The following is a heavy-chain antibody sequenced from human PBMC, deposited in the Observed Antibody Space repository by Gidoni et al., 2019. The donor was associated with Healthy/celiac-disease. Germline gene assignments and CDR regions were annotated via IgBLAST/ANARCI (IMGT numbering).Heavy chain of an antibody. Sequence: QVTLRESGPALVKPTQTLTLTCTFSGFSLSTSGMCVSWIRPPPGKALEWLALIDWDDDKYYSTSLKTRLTISKDTSKNQVVLTMTNMDPVDTATYYCARTSLGYSYGYSFDYWGQGTLVTVSS. CDR2: IDWDDDK. V-gene: IGHV2-70*01. CDR1: GFSLSTSGMC. CDR3: ARTSLGYSYGYSFDY. J-gene: IGHJ4*02. D-gene: IGHD5-18*01.